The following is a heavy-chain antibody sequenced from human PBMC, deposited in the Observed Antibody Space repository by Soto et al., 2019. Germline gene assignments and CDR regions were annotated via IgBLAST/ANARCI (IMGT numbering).Heavy chain of an antibody. D-gene: IGHD6-19*01. CDR3: AKDHGSGRSNNAGTHSGYTS. CDR2: ISYDGSNK. V-gene: IGHV3-30*18. J-gene: IGHJ5*02. Sequence: QVQLVESGGGVVQPGRSLRLSCAASGFTFSSYGMHWVRQAPGKGLEWVAVISYDGSNKYYADSVKGRFTISRDNSKNTLSLQMNSLRAEDTAVYYCAKDHGSGRSNNAGTHSGYTSWGQGTLVTVSS. CDR1: GFTFSSYG.